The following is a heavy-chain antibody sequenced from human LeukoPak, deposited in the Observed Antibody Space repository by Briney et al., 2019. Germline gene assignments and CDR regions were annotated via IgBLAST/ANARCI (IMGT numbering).Heavy chain of an antibody. CDR3: ASPTYYYDSSGFAD. V-gene: IGHV4-39*01. CDR2: IYYSGST. J-gene: IGHJ4*02. Sequence: PSETLSLTCTVSVGSISSSSYYWGWIRQPPGKGLEWIGSIYYSGSTYYNPSLKSRVTISVDTSKNQFSLKLSSVTAADTAVYYCASPTYYYDSSGFADWGQGTLVTVSS. CDR1: VGSISSSSYY. D-gene: IGHD3-22*01.